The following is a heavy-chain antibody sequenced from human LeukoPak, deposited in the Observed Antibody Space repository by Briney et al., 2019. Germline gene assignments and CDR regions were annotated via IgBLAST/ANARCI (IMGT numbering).Heavy chain of an antibody. CDR1: GYTFTSYY. CDR2: INPSGGST. J-gene: IGHJ4*02. D-gene: IGHD3-16*01. Sequence: ASVKVSCKASGYTFTSYYMHWVRQAPGQGLEWMGIINPSGGSTSYAQKFQGRVAMTRDTSTSTVYMELSSLRSEDTAVYYCARESGYDYVWGSYVYWGQGTLVTVSS. V-gene: IGHV1-46*01. CDR3: ARESGYDYVWGSYVY.